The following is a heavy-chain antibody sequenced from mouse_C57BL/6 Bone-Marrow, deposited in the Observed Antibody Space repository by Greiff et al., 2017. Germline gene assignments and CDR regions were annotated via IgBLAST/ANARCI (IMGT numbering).Heavy chain of an antibody. Sequence: EVMLVESEGGLVQPGSSMKLSCTASGFTFSDYYMAWVRQVPEKGLEWVANINYDGSSTYYLDSLKSRFIISRDNAKNILYLQMSSLKSEDTATYYCARAEARITTVVATDYWGQGTTLTVSS. CDR1: GFTFSDYY. CDR3: ARAEARITTVVATDY. CDR2: INYDGSST. V-gene: IGHV5-16*01. J-gene: IGHJ2*01. D-gene: IGHD1-1*01.